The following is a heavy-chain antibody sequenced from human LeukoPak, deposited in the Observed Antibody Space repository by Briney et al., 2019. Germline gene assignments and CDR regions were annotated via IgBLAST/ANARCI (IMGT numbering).Heavy chain of an antibody. CDR2: ISFSGST. V-gene: IGHV4-59*02. D-gene: IGHD1-26*01. J-gene: IGHJ5*02. CDR3: ARDRTYSGSYYYWFDP. Sequence: SETLSLTCIVSGDSVTTDYWSWIRQPPGKGLEWIGYISFSGSTNYNPSLKSRVTMSVDSSKNVFSLRLSSVTAADTAVYYCARDRTYSGSYYYWFDPWGQGTLVTVSS. CDR1: GDSVTTDY.